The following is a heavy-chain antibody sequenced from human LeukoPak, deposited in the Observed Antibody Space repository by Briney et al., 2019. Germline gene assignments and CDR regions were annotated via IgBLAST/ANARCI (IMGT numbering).Heavy chain of an antibody. CDR1: GFTFSTYW. CDR3: ARGTSRRDAYSGADPY. Sequence: PGGSLRLSCAASGFTFSTYWMHWVRQAPGKGLVWVSRINSDGRDTTYADSVKGRFTISRDNAKNMLYLQMDSLRAEDTAVYYCARGTSRRDAYSGADPYWGQGTLVSVSS. CDR2: INSDGRDT. J-gene: IGHJ4*02. D-gene: IGHD5-12*01. V-gene: IGHV3-74*01.